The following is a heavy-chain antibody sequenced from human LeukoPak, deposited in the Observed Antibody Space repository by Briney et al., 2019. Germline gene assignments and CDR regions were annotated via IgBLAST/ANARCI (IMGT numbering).Heavy chain of an antibody. J-gene: IGHJ4*02. D-gene: IGHD2-2*02. CDR1: GFTVSNWA. CDR2: ISYDGSNK. V-gene: IGHV3-30*04. Sequence: GRSLRLSCAASGFTVSNWAIHWVRQAPGKGLEWVAAISYDGSNKFYADSVKGRFTISRDNSKNSQDLQMNSLRAEDTAVYYCARGYCSSTSCYNDYWGQGTLVTVSS. CDR3: ARGYCSSTSCYNDY.